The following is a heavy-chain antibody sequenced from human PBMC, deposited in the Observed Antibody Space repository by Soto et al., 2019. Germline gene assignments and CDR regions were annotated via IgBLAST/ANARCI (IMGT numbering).Heavy chain of an antibody. CDR3: AGAPYHYFGMDV. Sequence: EVQLVESGGGLVQPGGSLRLSCAASGFTFSNYWMHWVRQAPGKGLLWVSRINTDGSSTTYADSVKGRFTISRDNAKKTLYLEVNSLRAEDTAVYYCAGAPYHYFGMDVWGQGTTVTVSS. CDR1: GFTFSNYW. CDR2: INTDGSST. V-gene: IGHV3-74*01. J-gene: IGHJ6*02.